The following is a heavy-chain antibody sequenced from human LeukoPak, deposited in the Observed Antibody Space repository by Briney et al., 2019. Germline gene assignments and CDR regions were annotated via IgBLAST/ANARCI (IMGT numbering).Heavy chain of an antibody. D-gene: IGHD6-6*01. J-gene: IGHJ4*02. CDR2: ISSSGSTI. CDR1: GFTFSSYE. CDR3: ASSGYSSSSFDY. V-gene: IGHV3-48*03. Sequence: GGTLRLSCAASGFTFSSYEMNWVRQAPGKGLEWVSYISSSGSTIYYADSVKGRFTISRDNAKNSLYLQMNSLRAEDTAVYYCASSGYSSSSFDYWGQGTLVTVSS.